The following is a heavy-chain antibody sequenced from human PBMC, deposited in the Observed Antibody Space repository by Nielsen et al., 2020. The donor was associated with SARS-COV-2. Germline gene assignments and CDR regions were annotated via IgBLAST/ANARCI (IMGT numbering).Heavy chain of an antibody. J-gene: IGHJ3*02. Sequence: GESLKISCAASGFTFSSYAMHWVRQAPGKGLEYVSAISRDGHSTYYANSVKGRFTISRDNAKNSLYLQMNSLRAEDTALYYCAKPQDIVVVVAADAFDIWGQGTMVTVSS. V-gene: IGHV3-64*01. CDR3: AKPQDIVVVVAADAFDI. D-gene: IGHD2-15*01. CDR1: GFTFSSYA. CDR2: ISRDGHST.